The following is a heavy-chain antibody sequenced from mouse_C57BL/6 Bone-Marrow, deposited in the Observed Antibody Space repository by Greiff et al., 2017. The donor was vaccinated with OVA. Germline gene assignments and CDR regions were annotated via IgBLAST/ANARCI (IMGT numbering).Heavy chain of an antibody. J-gene: IGHJ3*01. V-gene: IGHV5-4*01. CDR2: ISDGGSYT. Sequence: EVKVEESGGGLVKPGGSLKLSCAASGFTFSSYAMSWVRQTPEKRLEWVATISDGGSYTYYPDNVKGRFTISRDNAKNNLYLQRSHLKSEDTAIYYCARDRDGYSLFAYWGQGTLVTVSA. CDR1: GFTFSSYA. D-gene: IGHD2-3*01. CDR3: ARDRDGYSLFAY.